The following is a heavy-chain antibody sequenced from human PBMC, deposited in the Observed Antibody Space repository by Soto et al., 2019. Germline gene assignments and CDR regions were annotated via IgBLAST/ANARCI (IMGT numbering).Heavy chain of an antibody. CDR3: AKGLIVVVAAPIDY. V-gene: IGHV3-23*01. D-gene: IGHD2-15*01. CDR2: ISGSGGST. CDR1: GFTFSSYA. Sequence: EVQLLESGGGLVQPGGSLRLSCAASGFTFSSYAMSWVRQAPGQGLEWVSAISGSGGSTYYADSVKGRFTISRDNSKNTLYLQMNSLRAEDTAVYYCAKGLIVVVAAPIDYWGQGTLVTVSS. J-gene: IGHJ4*02.